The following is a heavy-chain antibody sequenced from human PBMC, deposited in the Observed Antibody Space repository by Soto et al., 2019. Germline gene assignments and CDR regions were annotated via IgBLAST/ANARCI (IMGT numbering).Heavy chain of an antibody. CDR3: ARDPRIAAAGNNWFDP. V-gene: IGHV1-18*01. Sequence: QVQLVQSGAEVKKPGASVKVSCKASGYTFTSYCISWVRQAPGQGLEWMGWISAYNGNTNYAQKLQGRVTMTTDTSTSAAYMEPRSLRSDDTAVYYCARDPRIAAAGNNWFDPWGQGTLVTVSS. CDR1: GYTFTSYC. D-gene: IGHD6-13*01. CDR2: ISAYNGNT. J-gene: IGHJ5*02.